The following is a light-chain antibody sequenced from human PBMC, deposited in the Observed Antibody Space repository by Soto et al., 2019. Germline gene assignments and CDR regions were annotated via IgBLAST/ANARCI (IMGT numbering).Light chain of an antibody. J-gene: IGKJ1*01. Sequence: EIVVTQSKDPLSVSPGEGATLSCRASQSVGSNLAWYQQKPGQAPRLLIYDASSRATGIPARFSGSGSGTDFTLTISSLQPDDFATYYCQHYNSYLEAFGHGAKVDIK. CDR2: DAS. CDR1: QSVGSN. CDR3: QHYNSYLEA. V-gene: IGKV3D-15*01.